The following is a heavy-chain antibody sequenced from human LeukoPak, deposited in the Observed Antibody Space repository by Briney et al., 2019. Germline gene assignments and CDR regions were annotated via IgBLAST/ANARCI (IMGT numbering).Heavy chain of an antibody. D-gene: IGHD3-10*01. Sequence: SETLSLTCTVSGGSVSSGSYYWSWIRQPPGTGLEWIGYIYYSGSTNYNPSLKSRVTISVDTSKNQFSLKLSSVTAADTAVYYCARASMRLLWFGELSYWGQGTLVTVSS. CDR3: ARASMRLLWFGELSY. V-gene: IGHV4-61*01. J-gene: IGHJ4*02. CDR1: GGSVSSGSYY. CDR2: IYYSGST.